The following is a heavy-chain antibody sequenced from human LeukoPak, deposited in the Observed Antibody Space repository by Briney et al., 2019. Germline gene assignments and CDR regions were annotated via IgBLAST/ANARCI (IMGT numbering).Heavy chain of an antibody. J-gene: IGHJ5*02. Sequence: GGSLRLSCVASGFTFSDYWMSWVRQAPGKGLEWVAVIWYDGSNKYYADSVKGRFTISRDNSKNTLYLQMNSLRAEDTAVYYCARAPHCSGGSCRNWFDPWGQGTLVTVSS. CDR2: IWYDGSNK. V-gene: IGHV3-33*08. D-gene: IGHD2-15*01. CDR1: GFTFSDYW. CDR3: ARAPHCSGGSCRNWFDP.